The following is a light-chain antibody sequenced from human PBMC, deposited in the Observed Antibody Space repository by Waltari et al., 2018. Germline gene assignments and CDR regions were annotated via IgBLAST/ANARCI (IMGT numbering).Light chain of an antibody. CDR2: AAP. CDR1: QSISRN. CDR3: QQYDDWPPLT. Sequence: EIVMTQSPATLSVSPGDGATLSCRASQSISRNLAWYQQRPGQSPRLLIYAAPPRATGGPGRFSGSGSGTEFTLSISTLQSEDFGVYYCQQYDDWPPLTFGGGTKVEIK. V-gene: IGKV3-15*01. J-gene: IGKJ4*01.